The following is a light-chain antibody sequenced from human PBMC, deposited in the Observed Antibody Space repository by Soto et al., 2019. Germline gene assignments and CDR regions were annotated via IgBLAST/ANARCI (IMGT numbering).Light chain of an antibody. V-gene: IGLV2-14*01. Sequence: QSALTQPASVSGSPGQSITISCTGTSSDVGGYNYVSWYQQHPGKAPKLMIYEVSNRPSGVSNRFSGSKSGNTASLTISGLQDEDEAAYYCSSYTSSSTPNWVFGGGTKLTVL. CDR3: SSYTSSSTPNWV. CDR1: SSDVGGYNY. CDR2: EVS. J-gene: IGLJ3*02.